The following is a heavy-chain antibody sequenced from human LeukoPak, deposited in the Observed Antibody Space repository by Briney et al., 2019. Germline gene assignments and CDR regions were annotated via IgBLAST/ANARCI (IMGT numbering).Heavy chain of an antibody. CDR2: ISSSGSTI. V-gene: IGHV3-11*04. J-gene: IGHJ4*02. CDR3: ARRWGVSGSYYDDY. D-gene: IGHD1-26*01. CDR1: GFTFDDYG. Sequence: NTGGSLRLSCAASGFTFDDYGMSWVRQAPGKGLEWVSYISSSGSTIYYADSVKGRFTISRDNAKNSLYLQMNSLRAEDTAVYYCARRWGVSGSYYDDYWGQGTLVTVSS.